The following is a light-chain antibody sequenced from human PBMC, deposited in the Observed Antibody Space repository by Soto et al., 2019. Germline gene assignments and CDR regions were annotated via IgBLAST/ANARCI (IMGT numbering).Light chain of an antibody. Sequence: DIVLTQSPGTLSLSPGARATLYCRASQSVSSNHLAWYQQKPGQAPRLLIYAASNRATGIPDRFSGSGSGTDFTLTISRLEPEDFGVYYCQHRSGWPLTFGGGTKVDIK. J-gene: IGKJ4*01. CDR3: QHRSGWPLT. CDR1: QSVSSNH. CDR2: AAS. V-gene: IGKV3D-20*02.